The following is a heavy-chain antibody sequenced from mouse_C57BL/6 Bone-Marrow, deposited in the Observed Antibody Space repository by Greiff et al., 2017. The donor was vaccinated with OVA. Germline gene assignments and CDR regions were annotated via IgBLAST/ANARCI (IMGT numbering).Heavy chain of an antibody. J-gene: IGHJ2*01. V-gene: IGHV14-4*01. CDR3: TTSGRPFDY. Sequence: EVQGVESGAELVRPGASVKLSCTASGFNIKDDYMHWVKQRPEQGLEWIGWIDPENGDTEYASKFQGKATITADTSSNTAYLQLSSLTSEDTAVYYCTTSGRPFDYWGQGTTLTVSS. CDR2: IDPENGDT. CDR1: GFNIKDDY. D-gene: IGHD1-2*01.